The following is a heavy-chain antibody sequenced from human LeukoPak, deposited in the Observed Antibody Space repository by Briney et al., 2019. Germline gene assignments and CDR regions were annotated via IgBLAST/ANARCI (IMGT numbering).Heavy chain of an antibody. CDR1: GGSISSGGYY. CDR3: ARGTIAVAAEYFQH. Sequence: PSETLSLTCTVSGGSISSGGYYWRWIRQHPGKGLEWIGYIYYSGSTYYNPSLKSRVTISVDTSKNQFSLKLSSVTAADTAVYYCARGTIAVAAEYFQHWGQGTLVTVSS. D-gene: IGHD6-19*01. CDR2: IYYSGST. V-gene: IGHV4-31*03. J-gene: IGHJ1*01.